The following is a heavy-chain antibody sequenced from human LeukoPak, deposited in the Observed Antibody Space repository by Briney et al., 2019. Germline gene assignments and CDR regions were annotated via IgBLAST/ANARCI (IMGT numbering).Heavy chain of an antibody. V-gene: IGHV3-74*01. CDR3: ARDSQVGDLDY. CDR2: ITSDGSGT. J-gene: IGHJ4*02. D-gene: IGHD1-26*01. CDR1: GFTFSSHW. Sequence: GGSLRLSCAASGFTFSSHWMHWVRQAPGKVLVWVSHITSDGSGTNYADSVKGRFTISRDNAKHTLYLQMNSLRAEDTAMYYCARDSQVGDLDYWGQGTLVTVSS.